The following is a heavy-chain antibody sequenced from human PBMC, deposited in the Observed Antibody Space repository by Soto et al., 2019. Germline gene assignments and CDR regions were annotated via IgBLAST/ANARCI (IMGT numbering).Heavy chain of an antibody. V-gene: IGHV3-30*18. D-gene: IGHD2-2*01. Sequence: GRSLRLSCAASVFTSSTYGIHCVRQAPGEGLEWVAVLSYDGGNKYYADSVKGRFTVSGYNSKNTLFLQMNSLRAEDTAVYYCTKVMGSRSSSSCSREPSYYPGMDVWGQGNTVTV. J-gene: IGHJ6*02. CDR2: LSYDGGNK. CDR3: TKVMGSRSSSSCSREPSYYPGMDV. CDR1: VFTSSTYG.